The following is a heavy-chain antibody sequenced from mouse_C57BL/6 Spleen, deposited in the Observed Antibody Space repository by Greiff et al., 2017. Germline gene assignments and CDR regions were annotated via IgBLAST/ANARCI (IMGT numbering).Heavy chain of an antibody. CDR3: ARGYSNPYWYFDV. CDR1: GYSFTSYY. V-gene: IGHV1-66*01. J-gene: IGHJ1*03. Sequence: VQLQQSGPELVKPGASVKISCKASGYSFTSYYIHWVKQRPGQGLEWIGWIYPGSGNTKYNEKFKGKATLTADTSSSTAYMQLSSLTSEDSAVYYCARGYSNPYWYFDVWGTGTTVTVSS. CDR2: IYPGSGNT. D-gene: IGHD2-5*01.